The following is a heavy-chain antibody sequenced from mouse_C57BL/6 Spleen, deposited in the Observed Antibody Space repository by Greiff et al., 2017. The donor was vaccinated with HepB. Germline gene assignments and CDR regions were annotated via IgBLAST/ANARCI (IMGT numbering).Heavy chain of an antibody. CDR3: ARGYSSGSFGY. CDR1: GYTFTDYY. CDR2: IYPGSGNT. J-gene: IGHJ2*01. D-gene: IGHD3-2*02. V-gene: IGHV1-76*01. Sequence: QVQLQQSGAELVRPGASVKLSCKASGYTFTDYYINWVKQRPGQGLEWIARIYPGSGNTYYNEKFKGKATLTAEKSSSTAYMQLSSLTSEDSAVYFCARGYSSGSFGYWGQGTTLTVSS.